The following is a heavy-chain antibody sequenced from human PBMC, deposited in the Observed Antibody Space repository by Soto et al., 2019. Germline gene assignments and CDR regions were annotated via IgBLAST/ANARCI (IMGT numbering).Heavy chain of an antibody. D-gene: IGHD6-6*01. CDR3: ARDKAARGVDY. Sequence: QVQLQQWGAGLLKPSETLSLTCAVYGGSFSGYNWSWIRQPPGKGLEWIGEINNSGSTNYNPSLKSRVTISVDTYKNQFSLKLSSVTAADTAVYYCARDKAARGVDYWGQGTLVTVSS. J-gene: IGHJ4*02. CDR2: INNSGST. CDR1: GGSFSGYN. V-gene: IGHV4-34*01.